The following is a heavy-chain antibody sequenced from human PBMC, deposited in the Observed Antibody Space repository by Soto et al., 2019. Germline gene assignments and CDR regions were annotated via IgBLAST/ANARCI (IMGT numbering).Heavy chain of an antibody. CDR3: ARVGSRDAYNHVLDQ. Sequence: VQVVQSGAEVKKPGYSVKISCKASGRIFSSFPTSWVRQVPGQGLEWMGGVISASGSVTYVPKFQGRVTMTAVNSAGIGYMELTSLTSEDTAIYYCARVGSRDAYNHVLDQWGQGTMVTVSS. V-gene: IGHV1-69*06. J-gene: IGHJ1*01. CDR1: GRIFSSFP. D-gene: IGHD1-1*01. CDR2: VISASGSV.